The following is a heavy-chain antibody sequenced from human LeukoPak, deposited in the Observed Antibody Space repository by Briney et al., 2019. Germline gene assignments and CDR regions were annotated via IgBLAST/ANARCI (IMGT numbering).Heavy chain of an antibody. CDR1: GFTVSSNC. Sequence: GGSLRLSCAASGFTVSSNCMSWVRQAPGKGLEWVSVIYSGGSTYYADSVKGRFTISRDNSKNTLYLQMNSLRAEDTAVYYCAKLPMVRGVTNWFDPWGQGTLVTVSS. CDR3: AKLPMVRGVTNWFDP. CDR2: IYSGGST. D-gene: IGHD3-10*01. J-gene: IGHJ5*02. V-gene: IGHV3-53*01.